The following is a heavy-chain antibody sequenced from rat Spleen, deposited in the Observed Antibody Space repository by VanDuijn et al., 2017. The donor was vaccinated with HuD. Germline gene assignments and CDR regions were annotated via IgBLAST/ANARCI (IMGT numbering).Heavy chain of an antibody. CDR2: MRYDGDT. Sequence: QVQLKESGPGLVQPSQTLSLTCTVSGFSLTGNNIYWVRQPPGKGLEWMGRMRYDGDTSYNSALKSRLSISRDTSKNQVFLKMGSLQSDATAIYYCTRSLYSSPLFDYWGQGVLVTVSS. CDR1: GFSLTGNN. V-gene: IGHV2-63*01. CDR3: TRSLYSSPLFDY. J-gene: IGHJ2*01. D-gene: IGHD1-2*01.